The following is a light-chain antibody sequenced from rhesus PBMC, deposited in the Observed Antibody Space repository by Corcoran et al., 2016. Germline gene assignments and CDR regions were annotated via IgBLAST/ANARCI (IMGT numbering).Light chain of an antibody. CDR3: MQSTKAPRFT. Sequence: DIVMTQTPLSLPVTPGEPASISCRSSQSLLHSNGNTYLDWYLQKQGQSPRLLIYKVTTQEDGVPDRFSGSVSGTDFTLSSSRVETEDVGAYYCMQSTKAPRFTFGHETKLDIK. CDR2: KVT. CDR1: QSLLHSNGNTY. V-gene: IGKV2S2*01. J-gene: IGKJ3*01.